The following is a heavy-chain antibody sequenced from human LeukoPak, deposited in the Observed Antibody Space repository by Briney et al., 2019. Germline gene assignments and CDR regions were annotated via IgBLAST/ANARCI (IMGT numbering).Heavy chain of an antibody. CDR3: ARDLWSSSSGSYFDY. CDR1: GGSLSSGGYY. J-gene: IGHJ4*02. Sequence: SETLSLTCTVSGGSLSSGGYYWSWIRQHPGKGLEWIGYIYYSGSTYYNPSLKSRVTISVDTSKNQFSLKLSSVTAADTAVYYCARDLWSSSSGSYFDYWGQGTLVTVSS. D-gene: IGHD6-6*01. V-gene: IGHV4-31*03. CDR2: IYYSGST.